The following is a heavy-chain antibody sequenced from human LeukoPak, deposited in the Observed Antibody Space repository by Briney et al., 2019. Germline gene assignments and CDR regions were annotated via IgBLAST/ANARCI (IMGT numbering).Heavy chain of an antibody. CDR1: GYSISSGYY. CDR2: IYHSGST. CDR3: ARDGSSAVADY. V-gene: IGHV4-38-2*02. J-gene: IGHJ4*02. Sequence: PSETLSLTCTVSGYSISSGYYWGWIRQPPGKGLEWIGSIYHSGSTYYNLSLKSRVTISVDTSKNQFSLKLSSVTAADTAVYYCARDGSSAVADYWGQGTLVTVSS. D-gene: IGHD6-19*01.